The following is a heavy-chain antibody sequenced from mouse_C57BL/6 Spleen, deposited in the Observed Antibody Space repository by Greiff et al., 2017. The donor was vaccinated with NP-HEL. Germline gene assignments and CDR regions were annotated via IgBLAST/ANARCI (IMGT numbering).Heavy chain of an antibody. V-gene: IGHV1-50*01. CDR1: GYTFTSYW. CDR3: ARGLLFDY. Sequence: QVHVKQPGAELVKPGASVKLSCKASGYTFTSYWMQWVKQRPGQGLEWIGEIDPSDSYTNYNQKFKGKATLTVDTSSSTAYMQLSSLTSEDSAVYYCARGLLFDYWGQGTTLTVSS. CDR2: IDPSDSYT. J-gene: IGHJ2*01. D-gene: IGHD2-3*01.